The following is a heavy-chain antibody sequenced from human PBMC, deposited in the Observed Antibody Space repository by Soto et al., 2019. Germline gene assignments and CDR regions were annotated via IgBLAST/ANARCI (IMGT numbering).Heavy chain of an antibody. D-gene: IGHD3-10*01. CDR3: ANMVRGVITSVDY. J-gene: IGHJ4*02. Sequence: VGSLRLSCAASGFTFSSYAMSWVRQAPGKGLEWVSAISGSGGSTYYADSVKGRFTISRDNSKNTLYLQMNSLRAEDTAVYYCANMVRGVITSVDYWGQGTLVTVSS. V-gene: IGHV3-23*01. CDR2: ISGSGGST. CDR1: GFTFSSYA.